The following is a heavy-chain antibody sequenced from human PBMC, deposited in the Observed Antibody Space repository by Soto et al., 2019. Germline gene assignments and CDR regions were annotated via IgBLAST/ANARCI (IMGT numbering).Heavy chain of an antibody. CDR2: IYYSGST. D-gene: IGHD2-2*01. V-gene: IGHV4-59*01. Sequence: PSETLSLTCTVSGGSISSYYWSWIRQPPGKGLEWIGYIYYSGSTNYNPSLKSRVTISVDTSKNQFSLQLSSVTAADTAVYYCARDKGYCSSTSCYPNHGMAVWGQGNTVTVS. CDR1: GGSISSYY. CDR3: ARDKGYCSSTSCYPNHGMAV. J-gene: IGHJ6*02.